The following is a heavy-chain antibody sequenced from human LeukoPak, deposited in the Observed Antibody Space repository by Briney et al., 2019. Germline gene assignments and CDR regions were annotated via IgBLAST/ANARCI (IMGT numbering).Heavy chain of an antibody. Sequence: GSLILSSAASGFTFSAFWMHWVRQAPGKGLVWVSRINSDDSRTTYADSVKGRFTISRDNAKNTLYLQMDSLRAEDTAVYYCARGLVHDTSGYYSDYWGQGTLVTVSS. CDR2: INSDDSRT. V-gene: IGHV3-74*01. D-gene: IGHD3-22*01. CDR1: GFTFSAFW. J-gene: IGHJ4*02. CDR3: ARGLVHDTSGYYSDY.